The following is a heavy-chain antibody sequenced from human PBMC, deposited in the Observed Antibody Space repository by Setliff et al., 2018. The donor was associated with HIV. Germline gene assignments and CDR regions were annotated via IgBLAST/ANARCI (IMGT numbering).Heavy chain of an antibody. CDR1: GYTFNDYG. D-gene: IGHD1-26*01. J-gene: IGHJ4*02. Sequence: ASVKVSCKASGYTFNDYGISWVRQAPGHGLEWMGWISGHNGYTNYAQKVQDRVTMTTDTFTDTAYMELRSLRSDDTAVYYCAMSGEWELNFDYWGQGTLVTVSS. CDR2: ISGHNGYT. V-gene: IGHV1-18*01. CDR3: AMSGEWELNFDY.